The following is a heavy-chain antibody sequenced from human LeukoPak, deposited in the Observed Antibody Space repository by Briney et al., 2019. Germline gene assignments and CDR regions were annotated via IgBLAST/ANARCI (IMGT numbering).Heavy chain of an antibody. CDR1: GGSFSGYY. D-gene: IGHD3-22*01. CDR2: INHSGST. J-gene: IGHJ4*02. CDR3: ASHSYDSSGRGDYFDY. Sequence: KSSETLSLTCAVYGGSFSGYYWSWIRQPPGKGLEWIGEINHSGSTNYNPSLKSRVTISVDTSKNQFSLKLSSVTAADTAVYYCASHSYDSSGRGDYFDYWGQGTLVTVSS. V-gene: IGHV4-34*01.